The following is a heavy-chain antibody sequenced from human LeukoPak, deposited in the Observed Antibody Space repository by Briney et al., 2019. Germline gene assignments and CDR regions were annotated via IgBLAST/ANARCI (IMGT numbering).Heavy chain of an antibody. CDR1: GFTFSSYA. J-gene: IGHJ4*02. D-gene: IGHD5-18*01. Sequence: PGGSLRLSCAASGFTFSSYAMHWARQAPGKGLEWVAVISYDGSNKYYADSVKGRFTISRDNSKNTLYLQMNSLRAEDTAVYYCARDSAMAYWGQGTLVTVSS. V-gene: IGHV3-30*04. CDR3: ARDSAMAY. CDR2: ISYDGSNK.